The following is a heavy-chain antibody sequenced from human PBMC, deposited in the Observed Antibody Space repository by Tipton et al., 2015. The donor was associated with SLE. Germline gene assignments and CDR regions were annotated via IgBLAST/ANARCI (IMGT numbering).Heavy chain of an antibody. CDR2: ISAYNGNT. Sequence: QLVQSGAEVKKPGASVKVSCKASGYSFTNYGVSWVRQAPGQGLEWMGWISAYNGNTNYAQNLQGRVTMTTDTSTTTAYMELRSLRSDAAAVYYCARDLLAETVVRGVFDAFDIWGKGTMVTVSS. J-gene: IGHJ3*02. D-gene: IGHD3-10*01. CDR1: GYSFTNYG. CDR3: ARDLLAETVVRGVFDAFDI. V-gene: IGHV1-18*01.